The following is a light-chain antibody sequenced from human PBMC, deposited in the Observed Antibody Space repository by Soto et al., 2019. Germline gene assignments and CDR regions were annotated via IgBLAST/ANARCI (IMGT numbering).Light chain of an antibody. J-gene: IGLJ1*01. Sequence: QSVLTQPPSVSAAPGQKVTISCSGSSSNIGNNYVSWYQQYPGKSPKLLIYEVTHRPSGVSNRFSGSKSGNTASLTISGLQAEDEADYYCSSYTISNTLPFVFGTGTKLTVL. CDR2: EVT. CDR3: SSYTISNTLPFV. V-gene: IGLV2-14*01. CDR1: SSNIGNNY.